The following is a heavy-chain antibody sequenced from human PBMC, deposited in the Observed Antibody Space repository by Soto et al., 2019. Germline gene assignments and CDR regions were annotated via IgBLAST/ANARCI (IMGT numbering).Heavy chain of an antibody. D-gene: IGHD6-13*01. CDR3: ARGSSRFDY. CDR1: GGSISSFY. J-gene: IGHJ4*02. CDR2: IYIGGRN. V-gene: IGHV4-4*07. Sequence: PSETLSLTCTVSGGSISSFYWSWIRQPAGKGLEWIGRIYIGGRNNYKPSLKSRVTMSVDTSKNQFSLRLSSVTAADTAMYYCARGSSRFDYSAKGNMVAVSP.